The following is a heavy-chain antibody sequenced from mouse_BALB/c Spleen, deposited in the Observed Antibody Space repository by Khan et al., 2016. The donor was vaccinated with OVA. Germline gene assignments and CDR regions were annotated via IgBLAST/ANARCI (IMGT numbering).Heavy chain of an antibody. CDR2: LTSSIST. Sequence: VQLKESGPSLVKPSQTLSLTCSVTGDSITSGYWNWIRNFPGNNLEYMGYLTSSISTFYKPSLKRRISITRDTSKNQYYLQLNYGTTEETATYYCARWNYRYDGYFDYWGQGTTLTVSS. J-gene: IGHJ2*01. CDR1: GDSITSGY. D-gene: IGHD2-14*01. V-gene: IGHV3-8*02. CDR3: ARWNYRYDGYFDY.